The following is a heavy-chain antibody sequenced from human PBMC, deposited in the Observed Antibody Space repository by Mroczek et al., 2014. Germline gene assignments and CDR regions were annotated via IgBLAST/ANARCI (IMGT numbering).Heavy chain of an antibody. Sequence: VQLVESGGGLVQPGRSLRLSCAASGFTFDDYAMHWVRQAPGKGLEWVSGISWNSGSIGYADSVKGRFTISRDNAKNSLYLQMNSLRAEDTALYYCAKVKVGRSEGYSYEWTSGYYFDYWGQGTPGH. D-gene: IGHD5-18*01. V-gene: IGHV3-9*01. CDR2: ISWNSGSI. CDR3: AKVKVGRSEGYSYEWTSGYYFDY. J-gene: IGHJ4*02. CDR1: GFTFDDYA.